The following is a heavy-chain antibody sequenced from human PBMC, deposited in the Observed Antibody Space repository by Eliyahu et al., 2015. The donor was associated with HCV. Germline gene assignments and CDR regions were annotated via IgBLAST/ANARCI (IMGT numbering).Heavy chain of an antibody. V-gene: IGHV3-30*04. J-gene: IGHJ5*02. Sequence: QVQLVESGGGVVQPGRSLXLSCAASGFTFSDYALHWVRQAPGKGLEWVALISYDGNNKYYSDSVKGRFTISRDNSRNSLYLQMNSLRGEDTAVYYCARDLSSGGYNWFDPWGQGTLVTVSS. CDR3: ARDLSSGGYNWFDP. CDR2: ISYDGNNK. CDR1: GFTFSDYA. D-gene: IGHD6-6*01.